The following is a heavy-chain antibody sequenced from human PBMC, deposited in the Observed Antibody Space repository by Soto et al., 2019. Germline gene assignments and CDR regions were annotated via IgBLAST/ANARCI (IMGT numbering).Heavy chain of an antibody. J-gene: IGHJ4*02. CDR3: ASVTFGGVVLAH. D-gene: IGHD3-16*01. Sequence: ETLSLTCTVSAASFSKYYWSWIRQPPGKGLEWIGYIYFNGNTNYNPSLKRRVTISIDTSKKQTSLNLTSVTDADTAVYYCASVTFGGVVLAHWGQGTLVTVS. CDR2: IYFNGNT. CDR1: AASFSKYY. V-gene: IGHV4-59*01.